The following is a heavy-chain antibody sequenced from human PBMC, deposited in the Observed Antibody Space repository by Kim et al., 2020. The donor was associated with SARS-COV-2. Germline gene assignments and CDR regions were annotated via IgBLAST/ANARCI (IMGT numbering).Heavy chain of an antibody. J-gene: IGHJ3*02. CDR1: GFTFDDYA. Sequence: GGSLRLSCAASGFTFDDYAMHWVRQAPGKGLEWVSGISWNSGSIVYADSVKGRFTISRDNPKNSLYLQMNSLRAEDTALYYCAKSLGSSWFGNAFDIWGQGTMVTVSS. D-gene: IGHD6-13*01. V-gene: IGHV3-9*01. CDR3: AKSLGSSWFGNAFDI. CDR2: ISWNSGSI.